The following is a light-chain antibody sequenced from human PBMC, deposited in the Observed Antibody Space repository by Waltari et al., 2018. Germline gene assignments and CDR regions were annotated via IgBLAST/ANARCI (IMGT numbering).Light chain of an antibody. CDR1: QSVLYSSNNKNY. CDR3: QQYYSTPLT. CDR2: WAS. V-gene: IGKV4-1*01. J-gene: IGKJ4*01. Sequence: DIVMTQSPDSLAVSLGERATINCKSSQSVLYSSNNKNYLAWYQQKPGQPPKFLIYWASTRESGVPDRFSGSGSGTDFTLTISSLQAEDVAVYCCQQYYSTPLTFGGGTKVEIK.